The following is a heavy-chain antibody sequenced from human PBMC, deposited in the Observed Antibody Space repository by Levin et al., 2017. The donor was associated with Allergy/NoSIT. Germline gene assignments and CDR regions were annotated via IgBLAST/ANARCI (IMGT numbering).Heavy chain of an antibody. Sequence: SSQTLSLTCSVSGGSVSSGTYYWSWIRRPPGKGLEWIGYINYRGVTKYNPSLKSRVTISVDTSKNEFSLKVTSVTAADTAVYYCARSRIIVSGGNDYYYGMDVWGQGTTVTVSS. D-gene: IGHD5/OR15-5a*01. V-gene: IGHV4-61*01. CDR1: GGSVSSGTYY. CDR3: ARSRIIVSGGNDYYYGMDV. CDR2: INYRGVT. J-gene: IGHJ6*02.